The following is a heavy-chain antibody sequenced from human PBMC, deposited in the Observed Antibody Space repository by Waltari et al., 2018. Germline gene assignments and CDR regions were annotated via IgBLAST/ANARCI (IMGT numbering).Heavy chain of an antibody. J-gene: IGHJ5*02. V-gene: IGHV3-48*01. CDR2: ISSSSSTI. CDR3: RRSQLRKNWFDP. CDR1: AFTFSRYS. D-gene: IGHD2-2*01. Sequence: EVQLVESGGGLVQPGGSLRLSCAAPAFTFSRYSMNWVRQAPGKGLEWVSYISSSSSTIYYADSVKGRFTISRDNAKNSLYLQMNSLRAEDTAVYYCRRSQLRKNWFDPWGQGTLVTVSS.